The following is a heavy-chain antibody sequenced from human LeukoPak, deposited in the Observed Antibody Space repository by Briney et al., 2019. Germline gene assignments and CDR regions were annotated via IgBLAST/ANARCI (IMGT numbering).Heavy chain of an antibody. CDR2: INPNSGGT. CDR3: AREAAARPGAFDI. V-gene: IGHV1-2*06. Sequence: ASVKVSCKASGYTFTGYYMHWVRQAPGQGLEWMGRINPNSGGTNYAQKFQGRVTMTRDTSISTAYMELSRLRSVDTAVYYRAREAAARPGAFDIWGQGTMVAVSS. D-gene: IGHD6-6*01. CDR1: GYTFTGYY. J-gene: IGHJ3*02.